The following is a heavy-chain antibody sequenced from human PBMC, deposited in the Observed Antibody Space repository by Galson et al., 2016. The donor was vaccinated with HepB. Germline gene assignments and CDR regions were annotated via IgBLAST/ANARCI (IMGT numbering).Heavy chain of an antibody. D-gene: IGHD6-13*01. V-gene: IGHV5-10-1*01. CDR2: IYPSDSYT. J-gene: IGHJ6*02. CDR3: ARGGAAASTDYYYGMDV. Sequence: GIIYPSDSYTNYSPSFQGHVTISADKSISTAYLQWSSLKASDTAVYYCARGGAAASTDYYYGMDVWGQGTTVTVSS.